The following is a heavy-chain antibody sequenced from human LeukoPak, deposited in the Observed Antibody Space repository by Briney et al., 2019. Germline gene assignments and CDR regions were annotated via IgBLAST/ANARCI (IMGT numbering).Heavy chain of an antibody. CDR1: GFTFSDYY. CDR2: ISSSGSTI. J-gene: IGHJ4*02. CDR3: ARAIKAVAGTFHRDYYFDY. D-gene: IGHD6-19*01. V-gene: IGHV3-11*04. Sequence: PGGSLRLSCAASGFTFSDYYMSWIRQAPGKGLEWVSYISSSGSTIYYADSVKGRFTISRDNAKNSLYLQMNSLRAEDTAVYYCARAIKAVAGTFHRDYYFDYWGQGTLVTVSS.